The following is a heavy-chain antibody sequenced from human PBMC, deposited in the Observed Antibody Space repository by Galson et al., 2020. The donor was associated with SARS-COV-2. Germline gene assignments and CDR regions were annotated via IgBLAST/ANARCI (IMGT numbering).Heavy chain of an antibody. V-gene: IGHV3-30*18. Sequence: GESLKIPCPASGFTFSPYGMHWVRQGPGMGLEWVTVISIDGTKKHPIDPVKDRFTVSRDKSKTTLYLEMNDLRPEDTAVYYCAKGAGAKWETADFFYYGMDVWGQGASVTVSS. CDR1: GFTFSPYG. CDR3: AKGAGAKWETADFFYYGMDV. J-gene: IGHJ6*02. CDR2: ISIDGTKK. D-gene: IGHD1-26*01.